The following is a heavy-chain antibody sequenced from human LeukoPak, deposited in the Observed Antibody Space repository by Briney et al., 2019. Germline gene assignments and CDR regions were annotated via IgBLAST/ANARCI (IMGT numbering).Heavy chain of an antibody. D-gene: IGHD2-15*01. CDR1: GFTFSSYE. CDR2: ISSSGSTI. V-gene: IGHV3-48*03. J-gene: IGHJ4*02. Sequence: GGSLRLSCAASGFTFSSYEMNWVRQAPGKGLEWVSYISSSGSTIYYADSVKGRFTISRDNAKNSLYLQMNSLRAEDTAVYYCARTPMYCSGGSCCSDWGQGTLVTVSS. CDR3: ARTPMYCSGGSCCSD.